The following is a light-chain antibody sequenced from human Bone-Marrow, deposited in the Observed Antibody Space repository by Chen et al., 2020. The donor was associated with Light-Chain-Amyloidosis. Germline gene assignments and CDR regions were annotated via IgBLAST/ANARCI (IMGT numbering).Light chain of an antibody. CDR1: QDVSSW. CDR3: QQANSFPYT. V-gene: IGKV1-12*01. Sequence: DIQMTQSPSSVSASVGDKVTTTCRASQDVSSWLAWYQQKPGTSPKLLIYAASVLEDGVPLRFSGSGTGTDFTLTISNLQPEDFATYFCQQANSFPYTFGQGTKLAIK. CDR2: AAS. J-gene: IGKJ2*01.